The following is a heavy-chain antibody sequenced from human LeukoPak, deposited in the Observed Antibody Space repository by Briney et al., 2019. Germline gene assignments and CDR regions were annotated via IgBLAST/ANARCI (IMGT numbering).Heavy chain of an antibody. J-gene: IGHJ5*02. V-gene: IGHV4-4*02. CDR3: ARGGGGYSYGFRRVWFDP. Sequence: SGTLSLTCAVSGGSISSSNWWSWVRQPPGKGLEWIGYIYYSGSTYYNPSLKSRVTISVDTSKNQFSLKLSSVTAADTAVYYCARGGGGYSYGFRRVWFDPWGQGTLVTVSS. CDR1: GGSISSSNW. CDR2: IYYSGST. D-gene: IGHD5-18*01.